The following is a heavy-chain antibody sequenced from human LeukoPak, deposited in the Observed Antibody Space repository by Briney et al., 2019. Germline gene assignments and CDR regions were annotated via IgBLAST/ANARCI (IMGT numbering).Heavy chain of an antibody. D-gene: IGHD3-9*01. CDR2: INHSGST. CDR3: ARGSPLYNFDWSPPFDY. V-gene: IGHV4-34*01. J-gene: IGHJ4*02. Sequence: PSETLSLTCAVSGGSFSDYYWSWIRQPPGKGLEWIGEINHSGSTNYNPSLKSRVTISVDTSKNQFSLKLSSVTAADTAVYYCARGSPLYNFDWSPPFDYWGQGTLVTVSS. CDR1: GGSFSDYY.